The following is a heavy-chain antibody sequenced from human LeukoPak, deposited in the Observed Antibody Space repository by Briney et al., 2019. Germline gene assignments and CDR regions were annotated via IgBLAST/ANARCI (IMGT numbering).Heavy chain of an antibody. CDR3: VRGDCSGGNCYSAY. Sequence: PGGSLRLSCAASGFXFSDHYIDWVRQASGKGQEWVARIRKKTNSYTTEYAASVKGRFAISRDDAQNSLYLQMNSLRTEDTAVYYCVRGDCSGGNCYSAYWGQGTLVTVS. CDR2: IRKKTNSYTT. D-gene: IGHD2-15*01. V-gene: IGHV3-72*01. J-gene: IGHJ4*02. CDR1: GFXFSDHY.